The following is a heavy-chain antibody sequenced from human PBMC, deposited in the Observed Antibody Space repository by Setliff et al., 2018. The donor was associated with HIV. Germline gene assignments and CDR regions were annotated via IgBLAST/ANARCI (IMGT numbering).Heavy chain of an antibody. V-gene: IGHV1-24*01. CDR2: FDPELGET. CDR1: GYTLTKLS. J-gene: IGHJ4*02. CDR3: AIDNRGGVGAPYYFDY. D-gene: IGHD1-26*01. Sequence: ASVMVSCKVSGYTLTKLSMHWVRQAPGKGLEWMGGFDPELGETFFAQRFQGRITMTGDTSADTAYMELRSLRSDDTATYYCAIDNRGGVGAPYYFDYWGQGARVIVSS.